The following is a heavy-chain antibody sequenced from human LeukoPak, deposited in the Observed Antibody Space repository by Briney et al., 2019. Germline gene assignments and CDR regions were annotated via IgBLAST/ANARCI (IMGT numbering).Heavy chain of an antibody. CDR3: ARDHYYDSSGYTFRH. J-gene: IGHJ1*01. Sequence: SETLSLTCTVSGGSISNYYWSWIRQPPGKGLEWIGYIYYSGSTSYNPSLKSRVTISVDTSKNQFSLKLSSVTAADTAAYYCARDHYYDSSGYTFRHWGQGTLVTVSS. V-gene: IGHV4-59*01. D-gene: IGHD3-22*01. CDR2: IYYSGST. CDR1: GGSISNYY.